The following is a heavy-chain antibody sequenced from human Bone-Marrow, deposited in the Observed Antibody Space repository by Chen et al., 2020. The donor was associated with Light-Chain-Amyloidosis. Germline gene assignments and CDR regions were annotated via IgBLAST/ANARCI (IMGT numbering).Heavy chain of an antibody. CDR1: GFTFCNYA. J-gene: IGHJ4*02. CDR2: ISGGGAGT. CDR3: ARAPTSVAPPYFFDY. Sequence: EVQLSESGGGLVQPGGSLRLSCAASGFTFCNYAMNWVRQAPGKGLECVSTISGGGAGTYYADSVRGRFTISRDNSKNTLYLQMNSLRAEDTAVYYCARAPTSVAPPYFFDYWGQGILVAVSS. V-gene: IGHV3-23*01.